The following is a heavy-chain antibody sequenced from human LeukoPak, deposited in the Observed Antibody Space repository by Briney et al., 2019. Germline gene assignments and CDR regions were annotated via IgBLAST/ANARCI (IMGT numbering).Heavy chain of an antibody. CDR1: GGTFSSYA. J-gene: IGHJ4*02. CDR3: ARDRTAMVTGQSKREKFDY. Sequence: SVKVSCKASGGTFSSYAISWVRQAPGQGLEWMGGIIPIFGTANYAQKFQGRVTITADESTSTAYMELSSLRSEDTAVYYCARDRTAMVTGQSKREKFDYWGQGSLVTVSS. V-gene: IGHV1-69*13. CDR2: IIPIFGTA. D-gene: IGHD5-18*01.